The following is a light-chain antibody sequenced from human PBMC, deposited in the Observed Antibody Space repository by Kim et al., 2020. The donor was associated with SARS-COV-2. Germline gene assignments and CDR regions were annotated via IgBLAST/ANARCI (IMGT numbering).Light chain of an antibody. CDR3: QKYNSAPIT. CDR2: AAS. V-gene: IGKV1-27*01. Sequence: AVVRDRVTITCRASQDIGNYLAWYQQRPGKPPKLLIFAASTLQSGVPSRFSGVTSGTEFTLIISSLQPEDVATYFCQKYNSAPITFGQGTRLEIK. J-gene: IGKJ5*01. CDR1: QDIGNY.